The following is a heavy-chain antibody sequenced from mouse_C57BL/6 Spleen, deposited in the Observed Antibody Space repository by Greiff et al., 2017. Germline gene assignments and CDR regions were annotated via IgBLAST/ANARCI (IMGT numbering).Heavy chain of an antibody. CDR2: ISDGGSYT. J-gene: IGHJ4*01. V-gene: IGHV5-4*01. Sequence: EVQLVESGGGLVKPGGSLKLSCAASGFTFSSYAMSWVRQTPEKRLEWVATISDGGSYTYYPDNVKGRFTISRDNAKNNLYLQMSHLKSEDTAMYDCERDRITTPYAMDYWGQGTSVTVSS. CDR1: GFTFSSYA. D-gene: IGHD1-1*01. CDR3: ERDRITTPYAMDY.